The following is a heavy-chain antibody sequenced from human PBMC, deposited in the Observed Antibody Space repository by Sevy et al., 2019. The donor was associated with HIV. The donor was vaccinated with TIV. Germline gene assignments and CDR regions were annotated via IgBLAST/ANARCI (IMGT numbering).Heavy chain of an antibody. D-gene: IGHD2-21*02. Sequence: ASVKVSCKASGYSFTSYEIHWVRQAPGQGLEWMGLINPFGGSTSSAEKFQDRVTMIRDTSTTTVYMELRSLKSEDTAVYFCARLRSCGGDCYYYDLWGQGNLVTVSS. CDR3: ARLRSCGGDCYYYDL. V-gene: IGHV1-46*01. CDR1: GYSFTSYE. J-gene: IGHJ5*02. CDR2: INPFGGST.